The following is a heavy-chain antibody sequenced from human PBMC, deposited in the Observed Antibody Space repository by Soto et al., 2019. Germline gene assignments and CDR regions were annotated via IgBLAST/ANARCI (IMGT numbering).Heavy chain of an antibody. CDR3: AKDSYYYDSSGYYFPLYYFDY. D-gene: IGHD3-22*01. J-gene: IGHJ4*02. CDR1: GFTFSSYA. Sequence: EVQLLESGGGLVQPGGSLRLSCAASGFTFSSYAMSWVRQAPGKGLEWVSAIRGSGGSTYYADSVKGRFTISRDNSKNTLYLQMNSLRAEDTAVYYCAKDSYYYDSSGYYFPLYYFDYWGQGTLVTVSS. V-gene: IGHV3-23*01. CDR2: IRGSGGST.